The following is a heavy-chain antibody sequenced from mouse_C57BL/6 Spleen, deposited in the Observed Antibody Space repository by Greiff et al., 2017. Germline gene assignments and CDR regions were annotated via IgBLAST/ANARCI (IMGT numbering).Heavy chain of an antibody. CDR1: GFNIKDYY. Sequence: VQLNQSGAELVRPGASVKLSCTASGFNIKDYYMHWVKQRPEQGLEWIGRIDPEDGDTEYAPKFQGKATMTADTSSNTAYLQLSSLTSEDTAVYYCTRYYGTPSWFAYWGQGTLVTVSA. CDR3: TRYYGTPSWFAY. CDR2: IDPEDGDT. D-gene: IGHD2-1*01. J-gene: IGHJ3*01. V-gene: IGHV14-1*01.